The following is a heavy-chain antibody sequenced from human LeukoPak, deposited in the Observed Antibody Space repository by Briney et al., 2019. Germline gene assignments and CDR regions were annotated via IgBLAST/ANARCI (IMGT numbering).Heavy chain of an antibody. CDR3: ARNPGALGYSSGWYVY. D-gene: IGHD6-19*01. J-gene: IGHJ4*02. CDR1: GFTFSSYS. CDR2: ISSSSSYI. V-gene: IGHV3-21*01. Sequence: PGGSLRLFCAASGFTFSSYSMNWVRQAPGKGLEWVSSISSSSSYIYYADSVKGRFTISRDNAKNSLYLQMNSLRAEDTAVYYCARNPGALGYSSGWYVYWGQGTLVTVSS.